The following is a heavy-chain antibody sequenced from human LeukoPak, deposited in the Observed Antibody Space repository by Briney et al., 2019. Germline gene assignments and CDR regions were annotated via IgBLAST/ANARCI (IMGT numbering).Heavy chain of an antibody. V-gene: IGHV3-66*02. J-gene: IGHJ4*02. CDR2: IYSGGGT. D-gene: IGHD1-14*01. Sequence: PGGSLRLSCAASGFTVSSNYMNWVRQARGKGLEWVSIIYSGGGTYYADSVKGRFTISRDNSKNTLYLQLNSLRAEDTAVYYCTRRPGRTWYSDYWGQGTLVTVSS. CDR3: TRRPGRTWYSDY. CDR1: GFTVSSNY.